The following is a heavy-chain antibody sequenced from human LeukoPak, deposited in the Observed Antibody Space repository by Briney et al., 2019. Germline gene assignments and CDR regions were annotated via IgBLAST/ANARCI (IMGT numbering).Heavy chain of an antibody. V-gene: IGHV4-39*01. Sequence: XXXVRQPXGXVLEXIGSIYYSGSAYYTPSLKSRVTISVDTPKNQFSLKLSSVTAADTAVYYCARQSGDGYNSFDYWGQGTLVTVSS. CDR3: ARQSGDGYNSFDY. J-gene: IGHJ4*02. D-gene: IGHD5-24*01. CDR2: IYYSGSA.